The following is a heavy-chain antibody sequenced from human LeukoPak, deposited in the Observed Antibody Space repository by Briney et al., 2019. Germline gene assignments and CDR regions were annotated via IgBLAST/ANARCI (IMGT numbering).Heavy chain of an antibody. J-gene: IGHJ4*02. D-gene: IGHD4-23*01. CDR1: GGSFSGYY. CDR2: INHSGST. CDR3: ARGPDYGGNSERDYYFDY. V-gene: IGHV4-34*01. Sequence: PSETLSLTCAVYGGSFSGYYWSWIRQPPGKGLEWIGEINHSGSTNYNPSLKSRVTISVDTSKNQFSLKLSSVTAADTAVYYCARGPDYGGNSERDYYFDYWGQGTLVTVSS.